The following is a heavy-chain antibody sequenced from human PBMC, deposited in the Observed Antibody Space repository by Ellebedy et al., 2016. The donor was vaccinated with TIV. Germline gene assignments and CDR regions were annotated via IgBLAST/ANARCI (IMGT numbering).Heavy chain of an antibody. J-gene: IGHJ4*02. CDR2: IYPGDSDT. CDR1: GYSFISYW. Sequence: GESLKISCKGSGYSFISYWIGWVRQMPGKGLESMGYIYPGDSDTRYSPSFQGQVTISVDKSISTAYLQWSSLKASDTAIYYCARGDRGSGWYWDKWGQGTLVTVSS. CDR3: ARGDRGSGWYWDK. D-gene: IGHD6-19*01. V-gene: IGHV5-51*01.